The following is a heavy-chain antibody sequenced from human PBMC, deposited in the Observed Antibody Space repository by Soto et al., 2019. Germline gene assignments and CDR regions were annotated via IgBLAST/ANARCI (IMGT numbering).Heavy chain of an antibody. J-gene: IGHJ4*02. CDR1: GGSISSSGYY. V-gene: IGHV4-39*01. D-gene: IGHD6-13*01. Sequence: PETLSLTCTVSGGSISSSGYYWGWIRQPPGKGLECIGTIYYSGSTYYNPSLKSRVTISVDTSKNQFSLKVNSVTAADTAVYYCARIAAAGTPIDYWGQGTLVTVSS. CDR3: ARIAAAGTPIDY. CDR2: IYYSGST.